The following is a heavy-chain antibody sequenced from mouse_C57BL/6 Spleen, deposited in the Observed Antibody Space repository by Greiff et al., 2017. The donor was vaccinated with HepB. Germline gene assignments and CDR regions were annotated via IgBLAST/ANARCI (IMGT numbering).Heavy chain of an antibody. D-gene: IGHD4-1*02. CDR2: ISSGSSTI. V-gene: IGHV5-17*01. J-gene: IGHJ2*01. CDR3: AKESFNWYYFDY. CDR1: GFTFSDYG. Sequence: DVMLVESGGGLVKPGGSLKLSCAASGFTFSDYGMHWVRQAPEKGLEWVAYISSGSSTIYYADTVKGRFTISRDNAKNTLFLQMTSLRSEDTAMYYCAKESFNWYYFDYWGQGTTLTVSS.